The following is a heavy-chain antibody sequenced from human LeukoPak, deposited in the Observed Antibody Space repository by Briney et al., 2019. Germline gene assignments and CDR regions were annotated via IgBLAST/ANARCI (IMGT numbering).Heavy chain of an antibody. Sequence: GGSLRLSRAASGFTFSSYAMHWVRQAPGKGLEWVAVISYDGSNKYYADSVKGRFTISRDNSKNTLYLQMNSLRAEDTAVYYCARDDSSGYYPCFDYWGQGTLVTVSS. D-gene: IGHD3-22*01. CDR1: GFTFSSYA. CDR2: ISYDGSNK. J-gene: IGHJ4*02. V-gene: IGHV3-30*04. CDR3: ARDDSSGYYPCFDY.